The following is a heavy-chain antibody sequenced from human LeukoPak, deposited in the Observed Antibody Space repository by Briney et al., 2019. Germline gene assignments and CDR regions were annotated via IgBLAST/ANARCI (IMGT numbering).Heavy chain of an antibody. CDR2: FDPEDGET. V-gene: IGHV1-24*01. CDR3: ARDGVYYGSGSPPGDY. Sequence: GASVKVSCKVSGYTLTELSMHWVRQAPGKGLEWMGGFDPEDGETIYAQKFQGRVTMTEDTSTDTAYMELSSLRSEDTAVYYCARDGVYYGSGSPPGDYWGQGTLVTVSS. D-gene: IGHD3-10*01. CDR1: GYTLTELS. J-gene: IGHJ4*02.